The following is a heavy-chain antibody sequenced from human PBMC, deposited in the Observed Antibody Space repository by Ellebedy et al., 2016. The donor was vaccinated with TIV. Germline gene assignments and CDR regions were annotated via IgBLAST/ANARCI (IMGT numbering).Heavy chain of an antibody. CDR3: ARATRGLTFGLAPFHFDY. V-gene: IGHV4-4*02. CDR2: VYQSGST. J-gene: IGHJ4*02. D-gene: IGHD3/OR15-3a*01. CDR1: GDSINSTTHW. Sequence: SETLSLTXSVSGDSINSTTHWWNWVRQSPGKGLEWIGQVYQSGSTNYNPSLKSRVTISLVKSKSQFSLTLTSVTAADTAVYYCARATRGLTFGLAPFHFDYWGQGVLVTVSS.